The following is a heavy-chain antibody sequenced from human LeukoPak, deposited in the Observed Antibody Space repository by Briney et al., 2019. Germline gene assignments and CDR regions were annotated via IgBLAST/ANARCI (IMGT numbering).Heavy chain of an antibody. V-gene: IGHV1-2*02. Sequence: ASVKVSCRASGYTFTGYYVHWVRQAPGQGLEWMGWIDPSSGGTHYAQNFQGRVTMTRDTSISTAYMELSRLRSDDTAVYYCARVVMATIDWFDPWGQGTLVTVSS. CDR2: IDPSSGGT. CDR3: ARVVMATIDWFDP. D-gene: IGHD5-12*01. J-gene: IGHJ5*02. CDR1: GYTFTGYY.